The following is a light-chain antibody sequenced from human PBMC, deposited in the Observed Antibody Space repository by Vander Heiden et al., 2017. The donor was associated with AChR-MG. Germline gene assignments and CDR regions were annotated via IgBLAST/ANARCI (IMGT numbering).Light chain of an antibody. V-gene: IGLV1-40*01. CDR3: QSYDSSVSGWV. Sequence: QSVLTQPPSVSGAPGQRVTISCPGTSSNIGAGYGVHWYQHLPGTAPKLLMYGNNNRPSGVPERFSGSKSGASASLAITGLQAEDEGDYYCQSYDSSVSGWVFGGGTKLTVL. J-gene: IGLJ3*02. CDR1: SSNIGAGYG. CDR2: GNN.